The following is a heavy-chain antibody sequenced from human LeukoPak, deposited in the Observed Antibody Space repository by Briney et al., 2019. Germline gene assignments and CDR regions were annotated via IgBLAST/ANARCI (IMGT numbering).Heavy chain of an antibody. J-gene: IGHJ4*02. CDR1: GFTFSSYS. V-gene: IGHV3-74*03. CDR3: IRDLNWNYGDY. Sequence: GGSLRLSCAASGFTFSSYSMHWVRQAPGKGLEWVSRIKTDGTTTTYADSVKGRFTISRDNAKNTLFLQMDSLRAEDTAVYYCIRDLNWNYGDYWGQGTLVTVSS. CDR2: IKTDGTTT. D-gene: IGHD1-7*01.